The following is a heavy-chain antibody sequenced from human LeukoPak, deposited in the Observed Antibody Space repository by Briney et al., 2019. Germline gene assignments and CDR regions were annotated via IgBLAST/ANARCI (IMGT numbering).Heavy chain of an antibody. J-gene: IGHJ4*02. CDR2: INSDGGST. Sequence: PGGSLRLSCAASGFTFRSYWMHWVRQAPGKGLVWVSRINSDGGSTSYADSVKGRFTISRDNAKNTLYLQMNSLRVEDMAVFYCARATTGSYDYWGQGTLVTVSS. CDR3: ARATTGSYDY. CDR1: GFTFRSYW. D-gene: IGHD1-26*01. V-gene: IGHV3-74*01.